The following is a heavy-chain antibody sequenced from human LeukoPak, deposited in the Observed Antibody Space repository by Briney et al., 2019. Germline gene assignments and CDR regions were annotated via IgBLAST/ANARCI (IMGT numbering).Heavy chain of an antibody. V-gene: IGHV1-24*01. Sequence: ASVKVSCKVSGYTLTELSMHWVRQAPGKGLEWMGGFDPEDGETIYAQKFQGRVTMTEDTSTDTAYMELSSLRSEDTAVYYCATGGGIAVAATYWGQGTLVTVSS. D-gene: IGHD6-19*01. CDR1: GYTLTELS. CDR2: FDPEDGET. CDR3: ATGGGIAVAATY. J-gene: IGHJ4*02.